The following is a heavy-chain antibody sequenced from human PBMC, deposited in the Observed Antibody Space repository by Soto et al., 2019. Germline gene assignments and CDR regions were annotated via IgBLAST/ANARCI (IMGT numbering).Heavy chain of an antibody. CDR3: AKLPAGRVHWFDP. CDR2: ISYDGSNK. J-gene: IGHJ5*02. V-gene: IGHV3-30*18. CDR1: GFTFSDHY. Sequence: GGSLRLSCAASGFTFSDHYMDWVRQAPGKGLEWVAVISYDGSNKYYADSVKGRFTISRDNSKNTLYLQMNSLRAEDTAVYYCAKLPAGRVHWFDPWGQGTLVTVSS. D-gene: IGHD2-2*01.